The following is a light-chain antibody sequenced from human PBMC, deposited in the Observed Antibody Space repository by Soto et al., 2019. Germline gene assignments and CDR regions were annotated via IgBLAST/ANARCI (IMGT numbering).Light chain of an antibody. CDR2: ENN. CDR3: GTWDSSLSAV. V-gene: IGLV1-51*02. J-gene: IGLJ1*01. Sequence: QSVLTQPPSVSEAPGQKVTISCSGSSSNIGNNYVSWYQQLPGTAPKLLIYENNKRPSGIPDRFSGSKSGTSATLGITGLQTGDEADYYCGTWDSSLSAVFGTGTKVTVL. CDR1: SSNIGNNY.